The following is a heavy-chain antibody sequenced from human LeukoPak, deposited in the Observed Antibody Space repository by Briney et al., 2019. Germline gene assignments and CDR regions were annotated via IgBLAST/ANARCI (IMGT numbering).Heavy chain of an antibody. CDR2: INHSGST. V-gene: IGHV4-34*01. Sequence: SETLSLTCAVYGGSFSGYYWSWIRQPPGKGLEWIREINHSGSTNYNPSLKSRVTISVDTSKNQFSLKLSSVTAADTAVYYCARAPVTTVFGYWGQGTLVTVSS. CDR3: ARAPVTTVFGY. CDR1: GGSFSGYY. D-gene: IGHD4-11*01. J-gene: IGHJ4*02.